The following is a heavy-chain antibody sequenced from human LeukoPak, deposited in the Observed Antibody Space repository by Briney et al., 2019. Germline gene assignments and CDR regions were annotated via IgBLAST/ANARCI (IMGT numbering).Heavy chain of an antibody. CDR1: GFTFGDHA. J-gene: IGHJ4*02. D-gene: IGHD6-13*01. CDR2: IRSKANSYAT. V-gene: IGHV3-73*01. Sequence: PGRSLRLSCTASGFTFGDHAMHWVRQASGKGLEWVGRIRSKANSYATAYAASVKGRFTISRDDSKNTAYLQMNSLKTEDTAVYYCTEAAAGTGYWGQGTLVTVSS. CDR3: TEAAAGTGY.